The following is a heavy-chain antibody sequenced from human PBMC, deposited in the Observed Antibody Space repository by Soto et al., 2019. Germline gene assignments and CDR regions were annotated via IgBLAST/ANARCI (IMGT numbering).Heavy chain of an antibody. J-gene: IGHJ3*02. Sequence: ASVKVSCKVSGYTLTELSMHWVRQAPGKGLEWRGGFDPEDGETIYAQKFQGRVTMTEDTSTDTAYMELSSLRSEDRAVYYFASYIGRYDAFDIWCQWSIVTVS. CDR1: GYTLTELS. D-gene: IGHD1-26*01. V-gene: IGHV1-24*01. CDR3: ASYIGRYDAFDI. CDR2: FDPEDGET.